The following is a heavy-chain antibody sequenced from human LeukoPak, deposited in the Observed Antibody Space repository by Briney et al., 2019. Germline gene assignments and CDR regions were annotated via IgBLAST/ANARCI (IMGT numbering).Heavy chain of an antibody. Sequence: QPGGSLRLSCAASGFTFDDYAMHWVRQAPEKGLEWVSLISGDGGSTYYADSVKGRFTIFRDNSKNSLYLQMNSLRTEDTALYYCAKDSPDYYDSSDPRGYWGQGTLVTVSS. CDR2: ISGDGGST. CDR3: AKDSPDYYDSSDPRGY. CDR1: GFTFDDYA. J-gene: IGHJ4*02. D-gene: IGHD3-22*01. V-gene: IGHV3-43*02.